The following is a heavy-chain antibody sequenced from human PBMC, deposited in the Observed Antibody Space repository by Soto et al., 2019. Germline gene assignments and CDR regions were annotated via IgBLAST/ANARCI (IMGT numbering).Heavy chain of an antibody. D-gene: IGHD5-12*01. J-gene: IGHJ4*02. V-gene: IGHV2-26*01. CDR1: GFSLSSSTMG. CDR2: IFSDDEK. Sequence: QVTLKESGPVLVNPTETLTLTCTVSGFSLSSSTMGVGWIRQPPGKPLEWLAHIFSDDEKSYSTSLKSRLTISKDTSRSQVVLTMTNMDPADTATYYCARVRPPFSGYDTFDFWGQGALVAVSS. CDR3: ARVRPPFSGYDTFDF.